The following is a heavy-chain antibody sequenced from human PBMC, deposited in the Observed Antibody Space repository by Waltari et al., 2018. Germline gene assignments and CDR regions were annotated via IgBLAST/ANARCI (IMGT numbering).Heavy chain of an antibody. D-gene: IGHD3-3*01. CDR1: GGSLSSINHY. V-gene: IGHV4-39*01. CDR2: IYYSGRT. J-gene: IGHJ4*02. CDR3: ARKTTGDFWSGYQKTRFDN. Sequence: QLQLQESGPGLVKPSETLSLTCTVSGGSLSSINHYWAWIRQPPGKGLEWVGSIYYSGRTYYRPSLQSRAAMSVDTSKNQFSLHLNSATASDTSVYYWARKTTGDFWSGYQKTRFDNWGQGALVTVSS.